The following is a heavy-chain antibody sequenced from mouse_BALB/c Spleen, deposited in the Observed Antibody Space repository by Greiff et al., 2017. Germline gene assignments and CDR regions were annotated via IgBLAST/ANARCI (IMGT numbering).Heavy chain of an antibody. CDR1: GFSLTGYG. J-gene: IGHJ2*01. V-gene: IGHV2-6-7*01. CDR3: ARDRYGNYVRVGDYFDY. D-gene: IGHD2-10*02. CDR2: IWGDGST. Sequence: VMLVESGPGLVAPSQSLSITCTVSGFSLTGYGVNWVRQPPGKGLEWLGMIWGDGSTDYNSALKSRLSISKDNSKSQVFLKMNSLQTDDTARYYCARDRYGNYVRVGDYFDYWGQGTTLTVSS.